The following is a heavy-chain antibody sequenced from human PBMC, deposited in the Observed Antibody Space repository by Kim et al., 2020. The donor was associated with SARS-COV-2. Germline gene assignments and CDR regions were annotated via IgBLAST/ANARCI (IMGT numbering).Heavy chain of an antibody. CDR2: ISAYNGNT. Sequence: ASVKVSCKASGYTFTSYGISWVRQAPGQGLEWMGWISAYNGNTNYAQKVQGRVTMTTDTSTSTAYMELRSLRSDETAVYYCARAPTVTTTNWYFDLWGRGTLVTVSS. J-gene: IGHJ2*01. CDR3: ARAPTVTTTNWYFDL. CDR1: GYTFTSYG. D-gene: IGHD4-17*01. V-gene: IGHV1-18*01.